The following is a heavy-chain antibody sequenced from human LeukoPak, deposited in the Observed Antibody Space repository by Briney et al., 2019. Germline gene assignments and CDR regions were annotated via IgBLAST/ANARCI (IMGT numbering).Heavy chain of an antibody. Sequence: SETLSLTCAVYGGPFSGYYWSWIRQPPGKGLEWIGEINHSGSTNYNPSLKSRVTISVDTSKNQFSLKLSSVTVADTAVYYCARGGRVQSMDVWGKGTTVTVSS. CDR1: GGPFSGYY. V-gene: IGHV4-34*01. CDR2: INHSGST. CDR3: ARGGRVQSMDV. J-gene: IGHJ6*03. D-gene: IGHD4/OR15-4a*01.